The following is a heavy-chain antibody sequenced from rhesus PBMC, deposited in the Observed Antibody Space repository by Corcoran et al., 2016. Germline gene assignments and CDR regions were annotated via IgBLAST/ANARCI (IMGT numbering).Heavy chain of an antibody. D-gene: IGHD6-25*01. V-gene: IGHV4-122*02. J-gene: IGHJ4*01. CDR1: GGSISSGYYY. CDR3: ASQPYSGSWNYFDY. CDR2: ITYSGGT. Sequence: QVQLQESGPGLVKPSETLSLTCAVSGGSISSGYYYWSWIRQPPGKGLEWIGYITYSGGTRYNPSPNSRVTISRDTSKNQFSLKLSSVTAADTAVYYCASQPYSGSWNYFDYWGQGVLVTVSS.